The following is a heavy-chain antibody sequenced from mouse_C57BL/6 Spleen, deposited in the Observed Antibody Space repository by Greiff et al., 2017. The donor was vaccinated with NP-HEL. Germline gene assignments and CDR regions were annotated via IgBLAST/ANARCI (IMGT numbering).Heavy chain of an antibody. Sequence: VQLQQSGAELVRPGASVTLSCKASGYTFTDYEMHWVKPTPVHGLAWIGAIDPETGGTAYNQKFKGKAILTADKSSSTAYMELRSLTSEDSAVYYCTGWLLGAGFAYWGQVTLVTVSA. CDR2: IDPETGGT. V-gene: IGHV1-15*01. D-gene: IGHD2-3*01. CDR3: TGWLLGAGFAY. CDR1: GYTFTDYE. J-gene: IGHJ3*01.